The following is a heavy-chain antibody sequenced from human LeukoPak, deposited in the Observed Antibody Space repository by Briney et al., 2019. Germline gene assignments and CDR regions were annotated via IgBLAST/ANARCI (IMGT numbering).Heavy chain of an antibody. Sequence: GGSLRLSCAASGFTFSSYSMNWVRQAPGKGLEWVSSISSSSSYIYYADSVKGRFTISRDNAKNSLYLQMNSLRAEDTAVYYCARASVVVIAKPDYWGQGTLVTVSS. V-gene: IGHV3-21*01. CDR1: GFTFSSYS. CDR2: ISSSSSYI. CDR3: ARASVVVIAKPDY. J-gene: IGHJ4*02. D-gene: IGHD2-21*01.